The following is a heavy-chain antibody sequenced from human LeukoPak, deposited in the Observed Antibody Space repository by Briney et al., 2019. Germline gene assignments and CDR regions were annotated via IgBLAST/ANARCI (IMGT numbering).Heavy chain of an antibody. CDR2: IIPIFGTA. CDR1: GGTFSSYA. D-gene: IGHD6-19*01. CDR3: ARLSTAVAGTPFDY. Sequence: ASVKVSCKASGGTFSSYAISWVRQAPGQGLEWMGGIIPIFGTANYAQKFQGRVTITADKSTSTAYMELSSLRSEDTAVYYCARLSTAVAGTPFDYWGQGTLVTVSS. V-gene: IGHV1-69*06. J-gene: IGHJ4*02.